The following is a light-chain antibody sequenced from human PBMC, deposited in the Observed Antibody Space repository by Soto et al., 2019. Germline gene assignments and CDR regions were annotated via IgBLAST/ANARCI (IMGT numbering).Light chain of an antibody. J-gene: IGLJ2*01. Sequence: QSALTQPASVSGSPGQSVSISCTGTSSDVGSYNLVSWYQQHPGKAPKVLIFEGSKGPSGVSNRFSASKSGNTASLTISGLQAEDEAYYYCCSYAGSSTLAFGGGTQLTVL. CDR2: EGS. CDR1: SSDVGSYNL. CDR3: CSYAGSSTLA. V-gene: IGLV2-23*01.